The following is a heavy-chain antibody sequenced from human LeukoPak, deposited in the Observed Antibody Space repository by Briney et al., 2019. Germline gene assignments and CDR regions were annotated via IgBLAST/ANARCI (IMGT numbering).Heavy chain of an antibody. Sequence: PGGSLRLSCAASGFTVSSNYMSWVRQAPGKGLEWVSVISGSGGSTYYADSVKGRFTISRDNSKNTLYLQMNNLRAEDTAVYYCATERGDSPDYWGQGTLVTVSS. D-gene: IGHD2-21*01. V-gene: IGHV3-53*01. CDR3: ATERGDSPDY. CDR2: ISGSGGST. CDR1: GFTVSSNY. J-gene: IGHJ4*02.